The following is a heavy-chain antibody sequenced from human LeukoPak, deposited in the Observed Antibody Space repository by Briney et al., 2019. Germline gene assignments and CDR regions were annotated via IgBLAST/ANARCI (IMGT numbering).Heavy chain of an antibody. J-gene: IGHJ6*02. CDR2: ISYDGSNK. D-gene: IGHD4-23*01. CDR1: GFTFSSYG. V-gene: IGHV3-30*18. Sequence: PGGSLRLSCAASGFTFSSYGMHWVRQAPGKGLEWVAVISYDGSNKYYADSVKGRFTISRDNSKNTLYLQMNSLRAEDTAVYYCAKEHRIYGGNSGYYYGMDVWGQGTTVTVSS. CDR3: AKEHRIYGGNSGYYYGMDV.